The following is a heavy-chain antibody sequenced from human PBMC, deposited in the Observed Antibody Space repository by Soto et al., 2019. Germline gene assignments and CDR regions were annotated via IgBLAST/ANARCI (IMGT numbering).Heavy chain of an antibody. D-gene: IGHD3-22*01. CDR3: ARMYYYDSSGYSWGLDY. J-gene: IGHJ4*02. V-gene: IGHV2-26*01. Sequence: QVTLKESGPVLVKPTETLTLTCTVSGFSLSNARMGVSWIRQPPGKALEWLAHIFSNDEKSYSTSLKSRLTISKXXSXSXXVLTMTNMDPVDTATYSCARMYYYDSSGYSWGLDYWGQGTLVTVSS. CDR1: GFSLSNARMG. CDR2: IFSNDEK.